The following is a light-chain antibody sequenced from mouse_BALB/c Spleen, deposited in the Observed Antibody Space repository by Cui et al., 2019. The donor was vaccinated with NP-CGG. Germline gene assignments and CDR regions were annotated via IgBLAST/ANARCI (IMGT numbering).Light chain of an antibody. V-gene: IGLV1*01. CDR2: GTN. CDR3: ALWYSNHWV. Sequence: QAVVTQESALTTSPGETVTLTCRSSPGAVTTNNYANWVQEKPDHLFTGLIGGTNNRAPGLPARFSGSLIGDKAALTITGAQTEDEAIYFCALWYSNHWVFGGGTKLTVL. CDR1: PGAVTTNNY. J-gene: IGLJ1*01.